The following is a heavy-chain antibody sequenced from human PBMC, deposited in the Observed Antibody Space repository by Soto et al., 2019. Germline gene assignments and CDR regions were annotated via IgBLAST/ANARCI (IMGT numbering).Heavy chain of an antibody. CDR1: GGIFSNYA. CDR2: IIPIFGAS. V-gene: IGHV1-69*01. D-gene: IGHD4-17*01. CDR3: ARDDLDGDSTHNSSGDH. Sequence: QVQLVQSGAEVKKPGSSVKVSCKASGGIFSNYAISWVRRAPGQGLEWMGGIIPIFGASNYAQKFQGRVTITADESTSTAYMELNSLRSEDTAVYYCARDDLDGDSTHNSSGDHWGQETLVTVSS. J-gene: IGHJ4*02.